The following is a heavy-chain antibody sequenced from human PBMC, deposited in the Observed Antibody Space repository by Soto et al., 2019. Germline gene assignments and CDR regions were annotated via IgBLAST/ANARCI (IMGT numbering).Heavy chain of an antibody. D-gene: IGHD3-16*01. J-gene: IGHJ4*02. V-gene: IGHV4-59*01. CDR1: GGSISSYY. CDR3: ARRYGGNFDY. CDR2: IYYSGST. Sequence: QVQLQESGPGLVKPSETLSLTCTVSGGSISSYYWRWIRPPPGKGLEWIGYIYYSGSTNYNPSLKSRVTISVDTSKNQFSLKLSSVTAADTAVYYCARRYGGNFDYWGQGNLVTVSS.